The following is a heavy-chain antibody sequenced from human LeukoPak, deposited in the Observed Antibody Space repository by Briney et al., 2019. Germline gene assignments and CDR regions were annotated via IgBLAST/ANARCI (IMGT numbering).Heavy chain of an antibody. D-gene: IGHD3-9*01. CDR1: GGSMNEYF. J-gene: IGHJ4*02. CDR2: IFANGNT. V-gene: IGHV4-4*07. Sequence: SETLSLTCNVSGGSMNEYFWSWIRQSAGKGLEWIGRIFANGNTDFNLSLKSRVTISVDTSKNQFSLKLSSVTAADTAVYYCARQGFGILTGKHNYFDYWGQGTLVTVSS. CDR3: ARQGFGILTGKHNYFDY.